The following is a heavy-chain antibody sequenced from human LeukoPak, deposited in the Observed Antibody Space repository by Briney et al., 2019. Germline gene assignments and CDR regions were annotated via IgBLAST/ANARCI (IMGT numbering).Heavy chain of an antibody. D-gene: IGHD5-24*01. CDR1: GGSFSGYY. CDR3: AKGLSDGYKSNSWFDS. J-gene: IGHJ5*01. CDR2: INHSGST. Sequence: SETLSLTCAVYGGSFSGYYWSWIRQPPGKGLEWIGEINHSGSTNYNPSLKSRVTISVDTSKNQFSLKLSSVTAADTAVYYCAKGLSDGYKSNSWFDSWGQGTLVTVSS. V-gene: IGHV4-34*01.